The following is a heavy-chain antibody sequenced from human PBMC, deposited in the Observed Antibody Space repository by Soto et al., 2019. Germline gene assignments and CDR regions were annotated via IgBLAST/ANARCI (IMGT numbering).Heavy chain of an antibody. CDR3: VSVPPTCSGWYQRSWYIDL. CDR2: IIPIFGTA. Sequence: QVQLVQSGAEVKKPGSSVKVSCKASGGTFSSYAISWVRQAPGQGLEWMGGIIPIFGTANYAQKFQGRVTITSDESTRSAYIELSILSSSDTSVHFCVSVPPTCSGWYQRSWYIDLWGRGTLVTVSS. V-gene: IGHV1-69*05. D-gene: IGHD6-19*01. CDR1: GGTFSSYA. J-gene: IGHJ2*01.